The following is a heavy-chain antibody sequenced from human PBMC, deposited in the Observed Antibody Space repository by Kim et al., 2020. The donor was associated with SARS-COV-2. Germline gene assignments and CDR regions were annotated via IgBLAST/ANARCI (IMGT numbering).Heavy chain of an antibody. D-gene: IGHD6-13*01. J-gene: IGHJ4*02. Sequence: STYYADDVKGRFTISRDNSKNTVYLQVNSLRAEDTAVYYCARSSSWGNFDYWGQGTLVTVSS. V-gene: IGHV3-53*01. CDR2: ST. CDR3: ARSSSWGNFDY.